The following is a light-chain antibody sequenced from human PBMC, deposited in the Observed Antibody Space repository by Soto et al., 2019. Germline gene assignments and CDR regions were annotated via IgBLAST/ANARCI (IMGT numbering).Light chain of an antibody. V-gene: IGLV2-14*01. Sequence: QSALTHPASVSGSPGQSITISCTGTSSDIGGHHFVSWYQQQSGKAPKLVIYEVTDRPPGVSDRFSGSKSGNTASLTISGLQPEDEADYYCSSYTSSSLYVFGTGTKVTVL. J-gene: IGLJ1*01. CDR1: SSDIGGHHF. CDR2: EVT. CDR3: SSYTSSSLYV.